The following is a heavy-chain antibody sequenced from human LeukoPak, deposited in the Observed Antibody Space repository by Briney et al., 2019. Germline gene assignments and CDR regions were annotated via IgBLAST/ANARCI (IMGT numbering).Heavy chain of an antibody. J-gene: IGHJ6*02. CDR2: IIPILGIA. V-gene: IGHV1-69*04. CDR3: ARDVGYCSSTSCYTGYYYGMDV. D-gene: IGHD2-2*02. CDR1: GGTFSSYA. Sequence: PVKVSCKASGGTFSSYAISWVRQAPGQGLEWMGRIIPILGIANYAQKFQGRVTITADKSTSTAYMELSSLRSEDTAVYYCARDVGYCSSTSCYTGYYYGMDVWGQGTTVTVSS.